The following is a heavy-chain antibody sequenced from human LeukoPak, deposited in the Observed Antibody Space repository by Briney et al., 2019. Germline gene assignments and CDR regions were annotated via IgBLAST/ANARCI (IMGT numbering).Heavy chain of an antibody. D-gene: IGHD6-13*01. CDR2: IIPIFGTA. CDR3: ARGSSWYRIDAFDI. J-gene: IGHJ3*02. CDR1: GGTFSSYA. Sequence: SVKVSCKASGGTFSSYAFSWVRQAPGQGLEWMGGIIPIFGTANYAQKFQGRVTITADKSTSTAYMELSSLRSEDTAVYYCARGSSWYRIDAFDIWGQGTMVTVSS. V-gene: IGHV1-69*06.